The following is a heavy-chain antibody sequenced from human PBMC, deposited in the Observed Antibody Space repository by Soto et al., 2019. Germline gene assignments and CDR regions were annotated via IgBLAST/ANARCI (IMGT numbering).Heavy chain of an antibody. D-gene: IGHD6-13*01. J-gene: IGHJ6*02. Sequence: SETLSLTCSVSGGFISIYYWSWVRHPPGKGLEWIGYINYSGSTSHNPSLKSRVTISVDKSKNQFSLNLSSVTAADTAMYYCARGGYSSSRYAMDVWGQGTTVTVSS. CDR1: GGFISIYY. CDR2: INYSGST. V-gene: IGHV4-59*01. CDR3: ARGGYSSSRYAMDV.